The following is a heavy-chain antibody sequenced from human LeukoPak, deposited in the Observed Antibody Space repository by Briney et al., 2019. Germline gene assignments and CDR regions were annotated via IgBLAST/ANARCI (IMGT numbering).Heavy chain of an antibody. CDR3: ARSVAAAGRRGRYWFDP. CDR2: IYHSGST. Sequence: SETLSLTCAVSGYSISSGYYWGWIRQPPGKGLEWIGSIYHSGSTYYNPSLKSRVTISVDTSKNQFSLKLSSVTAADTAVYYCARSVAAAGRRGRYWFDPWGQGTLVTVSS. D-gene: IGHD6-13*01. J-gene: IGHJ5*02. V-gene: IGHV4-38-2*01. CDR1: GYSISSGYY.